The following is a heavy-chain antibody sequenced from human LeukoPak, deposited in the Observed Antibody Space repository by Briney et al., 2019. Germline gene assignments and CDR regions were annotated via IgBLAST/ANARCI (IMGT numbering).Heavy chain of an antibody. CDR3: AKGGGNCGGDCFYYFDY. D-gene: IGHD2-21*02. CDR2: VSNSGTSI. J-gene: IGHJ4*02. V-gene: IGHV3-48*03. Sequence: GGSLRLSCVGSGFTFSHYELNWVRLAPGKGLEWVSYVSNSGTSIYYADSVRGRFTISRDNSKNTLYLQMNSLRAEDTAVYYCAKGGGNCGGDCFYYFDYWGQGTLVTVPS. CDR1: GFTFSHYE.